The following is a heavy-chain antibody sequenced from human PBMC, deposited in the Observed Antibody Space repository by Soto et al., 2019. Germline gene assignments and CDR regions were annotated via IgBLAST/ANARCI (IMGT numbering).Heavy chain of an antibody. CDR1: GGTFSSYA. CDR2: IIPIFGTA. CDR3: VRGGAPQRRNWFDP. J-gene: IGHJ5*02. D-gene: IGHD1-26*01. V-gene: IGHV1-69*12. Sequence: QVQLVQSGAEVKKPGSSVKVSCKASGGTFSSYAISWVRQAPGQGLEWMGGIIPIFGTANYAQKFQGRVTIAADVSMRPTKIELSSLRSEETAAYYCVRGGAPQRRNWFDPWGQGTLVTVSS.